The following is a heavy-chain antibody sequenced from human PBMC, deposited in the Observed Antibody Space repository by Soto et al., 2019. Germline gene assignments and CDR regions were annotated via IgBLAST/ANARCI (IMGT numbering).Heavy chain of an antibody. J-gene: IGHJ6*02. Sequence: TLSLTCVISGDSVSSNSAAWNWIRQSPSRGLEWLGRTYYRSKWYNDYAVSVKSRITINPDTSKNQFSLQLNSVTPEDTAVYYCARSPLYTSSSPGVYYGMDVWGQGTTVTVSS. CDR1: GDSVSSNSAA. V-gene: IGHV6-1*01. CDR3: ARSPLYTSSSPGVYYGMDV. CDR2: TYYRSKWYN. D-gene: IGHD6-6*01.